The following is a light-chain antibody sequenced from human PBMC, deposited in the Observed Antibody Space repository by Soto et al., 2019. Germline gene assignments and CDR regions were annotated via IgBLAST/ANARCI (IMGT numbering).Light chain of an antibody. V-gene: IGLV1-40*01. Sequence: QSVLTQPPSASATPGQRVTISCSGGSSNIGNNLVNWYQQLPGTAPKLLIYGNSNRPSGVPDRFSGSKSGTSASLAITGLQAGDEADYYCQSYDSSLSGFVFGTGTKVTVL. CDR2: GNS. J-gene: IGLJ1*01. CDR1: SSNIGNNL. CDR3: QSYDSSLSGFV.